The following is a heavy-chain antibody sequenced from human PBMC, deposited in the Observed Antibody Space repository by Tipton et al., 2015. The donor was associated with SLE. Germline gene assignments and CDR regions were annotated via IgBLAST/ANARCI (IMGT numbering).Heavy chain of an antibody. CDR1: GFSFSIYA. CDR3: AKSRSDSWDGSPAYDI. D-gene: IGHD3-22*01. Sequence: SLRIYCATSGFSFSIYALSWVRQAPGKGLEWVSTSTVCEVSKYYADSVKGQFTISRDSSRNTLDLQMNSLRVEDTALYYCAKSRSDSWDGSPAYDIWGQGTMVTVSS. CDR2: STVCEVSK. V-gene: IGHV3-23*01. J-gene: IGHJ3*02.